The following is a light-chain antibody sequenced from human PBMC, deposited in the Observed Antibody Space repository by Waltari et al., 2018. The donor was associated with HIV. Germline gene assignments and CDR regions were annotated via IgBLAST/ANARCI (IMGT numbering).Light chain of an antibody. CDR2: DDI. J-gene: IGLJ1*01. CDR3: QVWDITTDHHV. V-gene: IGLV3-21*02. Sequence: SFVLTQAPSVSVAPGQTARITCGGNNIGSKSVHWYQQRPGQAPVLVVYDDIDRPSGIPERCSGSNSGNTATLTISRVEAGDEADYYCQVWDITTDHHVFGNGTKVTVL. CDR1: NIGSKS.